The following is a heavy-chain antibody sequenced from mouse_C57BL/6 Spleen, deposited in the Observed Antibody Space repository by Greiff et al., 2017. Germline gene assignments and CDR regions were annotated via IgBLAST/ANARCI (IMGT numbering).Heavy chain of an antibody. Sequence: VKVVESGPGLVAPSQSLSITCTVSGFSLTSYGVHWVRQPPGKGLEWLVVIWSDGSTTYNSALKSRLSISKDNSKSQVFLKMNSLQTDDTAMYYCARHAQDYYKMDYWGQGTSVTVSS. D-gene: IGHD2-12*01. CDR3: ARHAQDYYKMDY. CDR1: GFSLTSYG. J-gene: IGHJ4*01. CDR2: IWSDGST. V-gene: IGHV2-6-1*01.